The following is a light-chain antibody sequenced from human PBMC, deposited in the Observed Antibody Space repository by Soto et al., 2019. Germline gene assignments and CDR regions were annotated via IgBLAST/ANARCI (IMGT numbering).Light chain of an antibody. CDR3: QQYASSSPLT. CDR2: GAS. Sequence: EIVLTQSPGTLSLSPGERATLSCKASQSVSSTYLAWYQQKPGQAPRLLIYGASSRAPGIPDRFSGSGSGTDFTLTISRLEPEDFALYYCQQYASSSPLTFGGGTKVEIK. V-gene: IGKV3-20*01. CDR1: QSVSSTY. J-gene: IGKJ4*01.